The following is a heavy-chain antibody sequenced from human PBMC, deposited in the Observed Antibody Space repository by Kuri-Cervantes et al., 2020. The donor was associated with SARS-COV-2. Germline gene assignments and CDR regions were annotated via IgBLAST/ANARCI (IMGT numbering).Heavy chain of an antibody. D-gene: IGHD2-2*01. CDR1: GGSIGSSYY. Sequence: GSLRLSCTVSGGSIGSSYYWGWIRQPPGKGLEWIGSIYYSGSTYYNPSLKSRVTISVDTSKNQFSLKLSSVTAADTAVYYCARHVGCSSTSCDGYNWFDPWGQGTLVTVSS. CDR3: ARHVGCSSTSCDGYNWFDP. CDR2: IYYSGST. V-gene: IGHV4-39*01. J-gene: IGHJ5*02.